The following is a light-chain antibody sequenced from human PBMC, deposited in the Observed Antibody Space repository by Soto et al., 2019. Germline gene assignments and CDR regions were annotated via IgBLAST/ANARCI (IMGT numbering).Light chain of an antibody. Sequence: EIVMTQSPATLSVSPGERATLSCRASQSIGLAIAWYQHQPGQAPRLLIFDASQRATGIPARFRGSGSGTDFTLSISSLEPEDFAVYYCQQRTDRPPWTFGQGTKVDIK. CDR2: DAS. CDR1: QSIGLA. J-gene: IGKJ1*01. CDR3: QQRTDRPPWT. V-gene: IGKV3-11*01.